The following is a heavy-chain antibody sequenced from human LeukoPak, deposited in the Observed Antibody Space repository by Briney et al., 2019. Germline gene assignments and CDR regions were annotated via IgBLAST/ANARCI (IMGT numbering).Heavy chain of an antibody. CDR1: GFTFSDYE. J-gene: IGHJ4*02. Sequence: PGGSLRLSCAASGFTFSDYEMNWVRQAPGKGLEWVSHMSTSGSIIHYADSVEGRFTISRDNAKNSLYLQMNSLRAEDTALYYCARDATTQVGYVYMDVWGQGTLVTVSS. V-gene: IGHV3-48*03. CDR3: ARDATTQVGYVYMDV. CDR2: MSTSGSII. D-gene: IGHD5-18*01.